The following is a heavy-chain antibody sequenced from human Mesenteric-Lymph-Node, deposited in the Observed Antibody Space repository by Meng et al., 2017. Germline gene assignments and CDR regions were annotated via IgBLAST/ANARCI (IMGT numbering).Heavy chain of an antibody. CDR3: ARVFGMITFGGAQQDY. V-gene: IGHV3-48*03. CDR2: ISSSGTNI. J-gene: IGHJ4*02. D-gene: IGHD3-16*01. CDR1: GFTISSYE. Sequence: GESLKISCAASGFTISSYEMNWVRQTPGKGLEWVVYISSSGTNIQYADPVRGRFTISRDNAKNSLYLQMNSLRAEDTAVYYCARVFGMITFGGAQQDYWGQGTLVTVSS.